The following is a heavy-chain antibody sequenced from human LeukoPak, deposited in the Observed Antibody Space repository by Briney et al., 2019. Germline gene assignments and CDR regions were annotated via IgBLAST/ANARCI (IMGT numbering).Heavy chain of an antibody. CDR1: GFTFSSYG. V-gene: IGHV3-30*02. J-gene: IGHJ4*02. CDR2: IRYDGSNK. CDR3: ARSLGGIAALNDY. Sequence: GGSLRLSCAASGFTFSSYGMHWVRQAPGKGLEWVAFIRYDGSNKYYADSVKGRFTISRDNSKNTLYLQMNSLRAEDTALYYCARSLGGIAALNDYWGQGTLVTVSS. D-gene: IGHD6-13*01.